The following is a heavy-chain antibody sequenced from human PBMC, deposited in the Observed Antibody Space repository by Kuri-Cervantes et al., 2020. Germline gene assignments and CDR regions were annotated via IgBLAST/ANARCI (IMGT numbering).Heavy chain of an antibody. V-gene: IGHV4-34*01. CDR2: INHSGST. CDR3: ARIRAVAVTRLYYHYYGMDV. J-gene: IGHJ6*02. Sequence: SETLSLTCAVYGGSFSGYYWSWIRQPPGKGLEWIGEINHSGSTNYNPSLKSRVTISVDTSKNQFSLKLSSVTAADTAVYYCARIRAVAVTRLYYHYYGMDVWGQGTTVTVSS. CDR1: GGSFSGYY. D-gene: IGHD6-19*01.